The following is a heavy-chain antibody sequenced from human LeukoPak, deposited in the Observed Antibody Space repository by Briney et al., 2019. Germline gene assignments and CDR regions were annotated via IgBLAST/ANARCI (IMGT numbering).Heavy chain of an antibody. CDR2: ISPDGSTT. D-gene: IGHD6-6*01. Sequence: GGSLRLSCAASGFTFSNYWMHWVGQGQGKGLGGVSRISPDGSTTTYADSVKGRFIISRDSAQNTVYLQMSSLRLEDTAVYYCAREYSSSSGRAFDYWGQGTLVTASS. CDR1: GFTFSNYW. CDR3: AREYSSSSGRAFDY. J-gene: IGHJ4*02. V-gene: IGHV3-74*01.